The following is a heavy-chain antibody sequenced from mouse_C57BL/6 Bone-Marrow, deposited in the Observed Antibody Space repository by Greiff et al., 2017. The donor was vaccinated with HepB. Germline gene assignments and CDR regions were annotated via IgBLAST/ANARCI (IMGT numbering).Heavy chain of an antibody. V-gene: IGHV5-4*01. J-gene: IGHJ4*01. CDR2: ISDGGSYT. CDR3: ARDPIYREAMDY. D-gene: IGHD2-1*01. CDR1: GFTFSSYA. Sequence: DVKVEESGGGLVKPGGSLKLSCAASGFTFSSYAMSWVRQTPEQRLEWVATISDGGSYTYYPDNVKGRFTISRDNAKNNLYLQMSHLKSEDTAMYYCARDPIYREAMDYWGQGTSVTVSS.